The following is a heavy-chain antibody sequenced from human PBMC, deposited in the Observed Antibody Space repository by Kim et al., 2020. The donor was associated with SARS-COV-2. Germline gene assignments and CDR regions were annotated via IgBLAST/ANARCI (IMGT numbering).Heavy chain of an antibody. D-gene: IGHD6-13*01. Sequence: RFTITRDNSKNTLYLQMSSLRAEDTAVYYCAKQPTYSSSWYDYYYYGMDVWGQGTTVTVSS. J-gene: IGHJ6*02. V-gene: IGHV3-30*02. CDR3: AKQPTYSSSWYDYYYYGMDV.